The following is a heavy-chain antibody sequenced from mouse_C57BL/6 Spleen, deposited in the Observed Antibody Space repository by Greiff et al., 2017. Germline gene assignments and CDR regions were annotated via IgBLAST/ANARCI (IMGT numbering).Heavy chain of an antibody. CDR2: IYPGNSDT. CDR1: GYTFTSYW. J-gene: IGHJ4*01. CDR3: TRHGSSYGDYAMDY. D-gene: IGHD1-1*01. Sequence: EVQRVESGTVLARPGASVKMSCKTSGYTFTSYWMHWVKQRPGQGLEWIGAIYPGNSDTSYNQKFKGKAKLTAVTSASTAYMELSSLTNEDSAVYYCTRHGSSYGDYAMDYWGQGTSVTVSS. V-gene: IGHV1-5*01.